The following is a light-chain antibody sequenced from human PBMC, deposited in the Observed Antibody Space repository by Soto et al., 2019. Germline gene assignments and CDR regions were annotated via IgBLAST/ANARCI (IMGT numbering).Light chain of an antibody. CDR2: GAS. V-gene: IGKV3-20*01. CDR1: QSVSSSY. CDR3: QQYGSSLLT. J-gene: IGKJ4*01. Sequence: EIVLTQSPGTLSLSPGERATLFCRASQSVSSSYLAWYQQKTGQAPRLLIYGASSRATGIPDKFSGSGSGTDFTLTISRLEPEDFAVYYCQQYGSSLLTFGGGTKVEIK.